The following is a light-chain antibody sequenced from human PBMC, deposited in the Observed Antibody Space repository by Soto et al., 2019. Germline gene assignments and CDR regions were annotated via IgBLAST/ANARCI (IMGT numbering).Light chain of an antibody. Sequence: QSALTQPASVSGSPGQSITISCTGPSRDVGGYNYVSWYQQHPGKAPKLMIYDVSNRPSGVSNRFSGSKSGNTASLTISGLQAEEEADYYCSSYTSSYYVFGTGTKVTVL. CDR1: SRDVGGYNY. V-gene: IGLV2-14*01. J-gene: IGLJ1*01. CDR2: DVS. CDR3: SSYTSSYYV.